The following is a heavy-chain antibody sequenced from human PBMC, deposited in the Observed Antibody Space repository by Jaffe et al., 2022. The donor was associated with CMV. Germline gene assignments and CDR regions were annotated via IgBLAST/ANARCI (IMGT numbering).Heavy chain of an antibody. CDR2: IYSGGST. Sequence: EVQLVESGGGLVQPGGSLRLSCAASGFTVSSNYMSWVRQAPGKGLEWVSVIYSGGSTYYADSVKGRFTISRDNSKNTLYLQMNSLRAEDTAVYYCARDIVGTHGDYITSDYMDVWGKGTTVTVSS. D-gene: IGHD4-17*01. V-gene: IGHV3-66*01. CDR1: GFTVSSNY. J-gene: IGHJ6*03. CDR3: ARDIVGTHGDYITSDYMDV.